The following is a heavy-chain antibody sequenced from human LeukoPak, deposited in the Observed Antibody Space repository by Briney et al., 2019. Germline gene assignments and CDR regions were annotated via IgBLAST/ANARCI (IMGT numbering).Heavy chain of an antibody. CDR1: GGSISSGSYY. J-gene: IGHJ3*02. Sequence: SETLSLTCTVPGGSISSGSYYWSWIRQPAGKGLEWIGRIYTSGSTNYNPSLKSRVTISVDTSKNQFSLKLSSVTAADTAVYYCARDHYYYDSSGYPIWGQGTMVTVSS. D-gene: IGHD3-22*01. CDR2: IYTSGST. CDR3: ARDHYYYDSSGYPI. V-gene: IGHV4-61*02.